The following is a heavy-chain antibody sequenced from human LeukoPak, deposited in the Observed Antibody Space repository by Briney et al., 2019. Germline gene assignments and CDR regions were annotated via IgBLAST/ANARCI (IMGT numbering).Heavy chain of an antibody. CDR2: ISDDGSNK. Sequence: PWGSLRLSCVASGFIFSSYAMHWVRQAPGKGVEWMAVISDDGSNKFYAASVKGRFTISRDNSKNTLYLQMNSLRLEDTAVYYCARELRYFDWSSFDYWGQGTLVTVSS. CDR1: GFIFSSYA. CDR3: ARELRYFDWSSFDY. J-gene: IGHJ4*02. V-gene: IGHV3-30*04. D-gene: IGHD3-9*01.